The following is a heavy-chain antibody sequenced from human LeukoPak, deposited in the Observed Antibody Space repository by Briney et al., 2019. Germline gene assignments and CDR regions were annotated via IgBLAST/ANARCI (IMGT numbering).Heavy chain of an antibody. CDR1: GFTFSSYA. D-gene: IGHD3-10*01. Sequence: GGSLRLSCAASGFTFSSYAMHWVRQAPGKGLEWVAVISYDGSNKYYADSVKGRFTISRDNSKNTLYLQMNSLRAEDTAVYYCARVAATMVRGRDDGDAFDIWGQGTMVTVSS. CDR2: ISYDGSNK. CDR3: ARVAATMVRGRDDGDAFDI. V-gene: IGHV3-30*04. J-gene: IGHJ3*02.